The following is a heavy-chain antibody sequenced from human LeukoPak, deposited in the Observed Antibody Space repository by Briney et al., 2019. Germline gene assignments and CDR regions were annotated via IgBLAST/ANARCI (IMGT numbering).Heavy chain of an antibody. CDR1: GFTFSSYS. Sequence: GGSLRLSCAASGFTFSSYSMNWVRQAPGKGLEWVSYISSHSATIYYADSVKGRFTISRDNAKNSLYLQMNSLRAEDTAVYYCARVKDGDYYYFDYWGQRILVTVSS. D-gene: IGHD4-17*01. J-gene: IGHJ4*02. CDR3: ARVKDGDYYYFDY. V-gene: IGHV3-48*01. CDR2: ISSHSATI.